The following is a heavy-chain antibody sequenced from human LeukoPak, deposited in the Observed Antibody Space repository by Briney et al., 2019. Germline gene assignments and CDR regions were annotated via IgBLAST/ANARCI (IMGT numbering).Heavy chain of an antibody. CDR2: IGYDGNNK. D-gene: IGHD2-21*02. CDR1: GFTFSSYG. Sequence: PGRSLRLSCAASGFTFSSYGMHWVRQAPGKGLEWVGVIGYDGNNKYYADSVKGRFTISRDNSKNTLYLQMNSLRAEDTAVYYCRVVTATYFGYWGQGTLVTVSS. CDR3: RVVTATYFGY. J-gene: IGHJ4*02. V-gene: IGHV3-30*03.